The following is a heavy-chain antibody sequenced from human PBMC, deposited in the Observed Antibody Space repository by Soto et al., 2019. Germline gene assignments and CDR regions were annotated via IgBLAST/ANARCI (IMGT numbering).Heavy chain of an antibody. Sequence: QVQLVESGGGVVQPGRSLRLSCAASGFTFSSYGMHWVRQAPGKGLEWVAVISYDGSNKYYADSVKGRFTISRDNSKNTLYLQMSSLRAEDTAVYYCANDVDTAMVPDPPCDYWGQVTLVTVSS. CDR3: ANDVDTAMVPDPPCDY. J-gene: IGHJ4*02. V-gene: IGHV3-30*18. D-gene: IGHD5-18*01. CDR1: GFTFSSYG. CDR2: ISYDGSNK.